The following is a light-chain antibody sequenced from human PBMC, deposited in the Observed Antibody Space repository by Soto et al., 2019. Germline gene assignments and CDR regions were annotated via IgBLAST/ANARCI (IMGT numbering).Light chain of an antibody. J-gene: IGLJ1*01. CDR2: DVS. CDR3: SAYTTSIALYV. V-gene: IGLV2-14*03. Sequence: QSVLTQPASVSGSPGQSITISCTETSSDVAEYKYVSWYQQHPGRAPKLIIYDVSNRPSGVSNRFSGSKSGSTASLTISGIEAEDAADYYCSAYTTSIALYVFGAGTKVTVL. CDR1: SSDVAEYKY.